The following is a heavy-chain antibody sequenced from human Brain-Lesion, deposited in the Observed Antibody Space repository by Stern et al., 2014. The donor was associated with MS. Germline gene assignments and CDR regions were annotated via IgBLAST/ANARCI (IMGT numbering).Heavy chain of an antibody. CDR2: INLDGTEK. CDR3: AGDKKWLVLYYGVDV. V-gene: IGHV3-7*01. J-gene: IGHJ6*02. Sequence: VQLVESGAGLVQPGGPLRLSCAASGFTFSTSWMSWVRQAPGKGPGWVANINLDGTEKYYVGSVKGRFTISRDNAKNSLYLQMNSLSAEDMAVYYCAGDKKWLVLYYGVDVWGQGTTVTVSS. D-gene: IGHD6-19*01. CDR1: GFTFSTSW.